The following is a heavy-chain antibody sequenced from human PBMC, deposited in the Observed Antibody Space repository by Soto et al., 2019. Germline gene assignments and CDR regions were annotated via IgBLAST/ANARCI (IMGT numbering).Heavy chain of an antibody. CDR1: GGTFSSYA. D-gene: IGHD6-13*01. CDR3: ARDGGAAAAVDLTRDLKAFDI. V-gene: IGHV1-69*06. CDR2: IIPIFGTA. J-gene: IGHJ3*02. Sequence: GASVKCSCKASGGTFSSYAISWVRQAPGQWLEWMGGIIPIFGTANYAQKFQGRVTITADKSTSTAYMELSSLRSEDTAVYYCARDGGAAAAVDLTRDLKAFDIWGQGTMVTVSS.